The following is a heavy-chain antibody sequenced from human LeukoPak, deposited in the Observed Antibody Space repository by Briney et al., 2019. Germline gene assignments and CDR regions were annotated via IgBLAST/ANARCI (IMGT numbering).Heavy chain of an antibody. V-gene: IGHV4-61*02. CDR3: AREGYSGYDYVAY. Sequence: SETLSLTCTVSGGSISSGSYYWRWLRQPAGKGLEWIGRIYTCGSTNYNPSLKSRVTISVDTSKNQFSLKLSSVTAADTAVYYCAREGYSGYDYVAYWGQGTLVTVSS. J-gene: IGHJ4*02. CDR1: GGSISSGSYY. CDR2: IYTCGST. D-gene: IGHD5-12*01.